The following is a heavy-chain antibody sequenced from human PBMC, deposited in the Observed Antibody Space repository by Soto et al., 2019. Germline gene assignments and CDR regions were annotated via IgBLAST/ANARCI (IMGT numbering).Heavy chain of an antibody. J-gene: IGHJ4*02. CDR1: GGSISSSNYC. CDR2: ICYSGTT. Sequence: QLQLQESGPGLVKPSETLSLTCTVSGGSISSSNYCWGWIRQPPGKGLEWIGSICYSGTTYYNPPLKSRVTISEATSKNQFSLKVTSVTAADTAVYYCARSFGDYVFDYWGQGTLVTISS. D-gene: IGHD4-17*01. CDR3: ARSFGDYVFDY. V-gene: IGHV4-39*01.